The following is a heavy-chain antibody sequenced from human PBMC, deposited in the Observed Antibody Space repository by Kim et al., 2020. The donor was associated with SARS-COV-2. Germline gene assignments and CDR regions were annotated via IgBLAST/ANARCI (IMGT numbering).Heavy chain of an antibody. V-gene: IGHV3-23*01. CDR2: DNT. CDR3: VKGAWLDY. Sequence: DNTYYAGAVKGLFTVSRDRARSMLYWQMNSLRADDTAVYYCVKGAWLDYWGPGTLVTVSS. J-gene: IGHJ4*02. D-gene: IGHD5-12*01.